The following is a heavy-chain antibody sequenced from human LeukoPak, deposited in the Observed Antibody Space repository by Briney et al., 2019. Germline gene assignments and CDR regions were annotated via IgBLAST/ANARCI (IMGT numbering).Heavy chain of an antibody. D-gene: IGHD3-10*01. V-gene: IGHV1-18*01. CDR3: ARAEYYYGSGSYSLPNYYYYYYMDV. Sequence: GASVKVSCKASGYTFTSYGISWVRQAPGQGLEWMGWNSAYNGNTNYAQKLQGRVTMTTDTSTSTAYMELRSLRSDDTAVYYCARAEYYYGSGSYSLPNYYYYYYMDVWGKGTTVTVSS. J-gene: IGHJ6*03. CDR1: GYTFTSYG. CDR2: NSAYNGNT.